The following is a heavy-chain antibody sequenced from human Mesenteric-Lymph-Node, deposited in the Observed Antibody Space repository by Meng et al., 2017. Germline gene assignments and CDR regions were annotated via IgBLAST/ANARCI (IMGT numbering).Heavy chain of an antibody. V-gene: IGHV1-18*01. Sequence: QVRVVDTWVWVKNRGAVGKVPCKVSGGTFSTYAISWVRQAPGQGFEWMGWSGPYIGYTNYAQNLQGRVTMTTDTSTSTAYMELRSLRTDDTAVYYCARLLAYNSDRSTIDLWGQGTLVTVSS. CDR1: GGTFSTYA. D-gene: IGHD6-19*01. CDR3: ARLLAYNSDRSTIDL. CDR2: SGPYIGYT. J-gene: IGHJ5*02.